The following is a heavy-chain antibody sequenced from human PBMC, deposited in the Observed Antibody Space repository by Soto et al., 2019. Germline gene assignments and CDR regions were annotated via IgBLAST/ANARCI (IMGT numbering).Heavy chain of an antibody. D-gene: IGHD1-26*01. CDR3: AKDGGGTYRSDDY. V-gene: IGHV3-23*01. Sequence: VGSLRLSCVASGFTFSSYAMSWFRQAPVNGLEWVASVSSSGRDTYYADSVKGRFTISRDNSKNTVYLQMNSLRDEDTAVYYCAKDGGGTYRSDDYWGQGTQVTVSS. CDR2: VSSSGRDT. CDR1: GFTFSSYA. J-gene: IGHJ4*02.